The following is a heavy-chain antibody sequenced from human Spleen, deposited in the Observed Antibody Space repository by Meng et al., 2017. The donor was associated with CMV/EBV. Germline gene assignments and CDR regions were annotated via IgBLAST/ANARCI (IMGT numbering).Heavy chain of an antibody. V-gene: IGHV3-30*04. CDR1: GFTFSSYA. CDR2: ISYDGSNK. Sequence: GGSLRLSCAASGFTFSSYAMHWVRQAPGKGLEWVAVISYDGSNKYYADSVKGRFTISRDNSKNTLYLQMNSPRAEDTAVYYCAREASRTKKNYYFDYWGQGTLVTVSS. CDR3: AREASRTKKNYYFDY. J-gene: IGHJ4*02. D-gene: IGHD1-14*01.